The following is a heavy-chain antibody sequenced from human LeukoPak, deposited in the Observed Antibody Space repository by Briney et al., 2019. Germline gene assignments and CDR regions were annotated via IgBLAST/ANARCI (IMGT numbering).Heavy chain of an antibody. J-gene: IGHJ5*02. Sequence: GGSLRLSCAVSGATFSTFWMHWVRQVPGKGPAWVSRTNPDGSRVDYADSVKVRFTISRDNARDTLYLQMNSLRVEDTAMYYCAFDFGGYSDTWGQGTLVTVSS. CDR3: AFDFGGYSDT. V-gene: IGHV3-74*01. D-gene: IGHD3-10*01. CDR2: TNPDGSRV. CDR1: GATFSTFW.